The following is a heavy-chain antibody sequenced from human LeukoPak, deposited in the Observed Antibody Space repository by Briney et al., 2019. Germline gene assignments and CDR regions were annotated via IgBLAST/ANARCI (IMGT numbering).Heavy chain of an antibody. CDR2: INHSGST. D-gene: IGHD3-22*01. J-gene: IGHJ4*02. CDR3: AGGHYYDSSGYDY. Sequence: SETLSLTCAVYGGSFSGYYWSWIRQPPGKGLEWIGEINHSGSTNYNPSLKSRVTISVDTSKNQFSLKLSSVTAADTAVYYCAGGHYYDSSGYDYWGQGTLVTVSS. V-gene: IGHV4-34*01. CDR1: GGSFSGYY.